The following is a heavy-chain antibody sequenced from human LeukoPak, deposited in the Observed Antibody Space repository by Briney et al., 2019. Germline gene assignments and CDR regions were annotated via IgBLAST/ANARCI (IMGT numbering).Heavy chain of an antibody. Sequence: ASVKVSCKASGYTFTSYDINWVRQATGQGLEWMGWMNPNSGNAGYAQKFQGRVTITRNTSISTAYMELSSLRSEDTAVYYCARRCSSTSCYTASAPDDAFDIWGQGTMVTVSS. D-gene: IGHD2-2*02. V-gene: IGHV1-8*03. CDR2: MNPNSGNA. CDR1: GYTFTSYD. J-gene: IGHJ3*02. CDR3: ARRCSSTSCYTASAPDDAFDI.